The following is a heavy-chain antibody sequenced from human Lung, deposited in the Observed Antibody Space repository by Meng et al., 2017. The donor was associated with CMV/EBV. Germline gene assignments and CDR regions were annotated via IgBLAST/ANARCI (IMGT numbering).Heavy chain of an antibody. J-gene: IGHJ4*02. Sequence: HLVQYGAEGAKLAASVKFSGKASGYTFSSNVISWVRQAPGQGLEWMGRINPYNGNPNHEQKLQGRVNLTTDTSSNIVYMELTSLRSDDTAVYYCAREGHRTGTPFDSWGQGTLVTVSS. V-gene: IGHV1-18*01. CDR2: INPYNGNP. CDR3: AREGHRTGTPFDS. D-gene: IGHD1/OR15-1a*01. CDR1: GYTFSSNV.